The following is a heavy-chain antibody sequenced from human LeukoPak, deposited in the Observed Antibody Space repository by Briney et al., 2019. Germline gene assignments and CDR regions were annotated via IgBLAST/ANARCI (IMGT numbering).Heavy chain of an antibody. CDR2: IYYSGST. CDR3: AINSGWENYYYYYYMDV. Sequence: PSETLSLTCTVSGDSISSSSYYWGWIRQPPGKGLEWIGSIYYSGSTYYNPSLKSRVTISVDTSKNQFSLNLSSVTAADTAVYYCAINSGWENYYYYYYMDVWGEGTTVTVSS. V-gene: IGHV4-39*01. D-gene: IGHD6-19*01. J-gene: IGHJ6*03. CDR1: GDSISSSSYY.